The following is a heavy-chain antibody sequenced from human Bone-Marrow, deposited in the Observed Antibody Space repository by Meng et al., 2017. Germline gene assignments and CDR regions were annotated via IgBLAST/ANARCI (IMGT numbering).Heavy chain of an antibody. D-gene: IGHD6-19*01. V-gene: IGHV4-4*07. CDR2: IYTSGST. Sequence: QGHRQEPGPGLGKPSETLSPTCTVSGGSISSYYWSWIRQPAGKGLEWIGRIYTSGSTNYNPSLKSRVTMSVDTSKNQFSLKLSSVTAADTAVYYCARAGGVAVAGIFLGFDPWGQGTLVTVSS. CDR1: GGSISSYY. CDR3: ARAGGVAVAGIFLGFDP. J-gene: IGHJ5*02.